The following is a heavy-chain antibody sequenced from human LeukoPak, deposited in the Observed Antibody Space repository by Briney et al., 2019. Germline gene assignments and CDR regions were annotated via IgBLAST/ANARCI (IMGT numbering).Heavy chain of an antibody. CDR3: ARAPGQQLRGYYFDY. J-gene: IGHJ4*02. D-gene: IGHD6-13*01. Sequence: AGSLRLSCAASGFTFSSYSMNWVRQAPGKGLEWVSSISSSSSYIDYADSVKGRFTISRDNAKTSLYLQMNSRRAEDTAVYYCARAPGQQLRGYYFDYWGQGTLVTVSS. CDR1: GFTFSSYS. V-gene: IGHV3-21*01. CDR2: ISSSSSYI.